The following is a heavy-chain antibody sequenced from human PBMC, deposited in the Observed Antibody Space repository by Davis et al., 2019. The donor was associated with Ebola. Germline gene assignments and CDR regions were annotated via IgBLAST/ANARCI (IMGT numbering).Heavy chain of an antibody. CDR1: GDSVSSGG. V-gene: IGHV6-1*01. CDR3: ARGWFRAGMDV. D-gene: IGHD3-10*01. J-gene: IGHJ6*04. CDR2: TYYSSKWYN. Sequence: PSETLSLTCVISGDSVSSGGWNWIRQSPSRGLEWLGRTYYSSKWYNDYAVSVKSRITINPDTAKNQFSLQLNSVIPEDTALYYCARGWFRAGMDVWGEGTTVTVSS.